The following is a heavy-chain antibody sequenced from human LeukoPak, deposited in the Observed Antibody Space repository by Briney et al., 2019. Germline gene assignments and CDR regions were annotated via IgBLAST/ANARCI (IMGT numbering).Heavy chain of an antibody. J-gene: IGHJ4*02. CDR3: ARSGIAAADFDY. CDR2: IYHSGST. V-gene: IGHV4-4*02. Sequence: SETLSLTCAVSGGSISSSNWWSWVRQPPGKGLEWIGEIYHSGSTNYNPSLKGRVTISVDKSKNQFSLKLSSVTAADTAVYYCARSGIAAADFDYWGQGTLVTVSS. CDR1: GGSISSSNW. D-gene: IGHD6-13*01.